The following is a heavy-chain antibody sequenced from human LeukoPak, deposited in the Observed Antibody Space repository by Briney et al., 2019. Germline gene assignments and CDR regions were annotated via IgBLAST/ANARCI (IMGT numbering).Heavy chain of an antibody. CDR1: GGSFSGYY. CDR2: INHSGST. D-gene: IGHD2-2*02. V-gene: IGHV4-34*01. Sequence: SETLSLTCAVYGGSFSGYYWSWTRQPPGKGLEWIGEINHSGSTNYSPSLKSRVTISVDTSKNQFSLKLSSVTAADTAVYYCARYCSSTSCYTGVDYWGQGTLVTVSS. CDR3: ARYCSSTSCYTGVDY. J-gene: IGHJ4*02.